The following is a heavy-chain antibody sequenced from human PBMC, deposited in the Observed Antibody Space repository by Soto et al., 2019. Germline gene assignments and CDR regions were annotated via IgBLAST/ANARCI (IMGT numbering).Heavy chain of an antibody. V-gene: IGHV4-39*01. D-gene: IGHD3-3*01. CDR1: GGSISSSSYY. CDR2: IYYSGST. J-gene: IGHJ6*03. Sequence: QLQLQESGPGLVKPSETLSLTCTVSGGSISSSSYYWGWIRQPPGKGLEWIGSIYYSGSTYYNPSLNSQVTISVDTSKTQFSLKLSSVTAADTAVYYCARLLLEWLSDYYYYMDVWGKGTTVTVSS. CDR3: ARLLLEWLSDYYYYMDV.